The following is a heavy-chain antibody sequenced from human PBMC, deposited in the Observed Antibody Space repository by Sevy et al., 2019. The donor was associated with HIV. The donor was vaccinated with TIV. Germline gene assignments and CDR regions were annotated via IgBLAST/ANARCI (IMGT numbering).Heavy chain of an antibody. CDR1: GDSVSNINAA. V-gene: IGHV6-1*01. CDR2: TYYRSKWYN. D-gene: IGHD3-10*01. Sequence: KQSQTLSLTCAISGDSVSNINAAWNWIRQSPSRGLEWLGRTYYRSKWYNDYAVSVKGRITVNPDTSKNQFSLHLNSVTPEDTAVYYCARASPPYNYDFDYWGQGILVTVSS. J-gene: IGHJ4*02. CDR3: ARASPPYNYDFDY.